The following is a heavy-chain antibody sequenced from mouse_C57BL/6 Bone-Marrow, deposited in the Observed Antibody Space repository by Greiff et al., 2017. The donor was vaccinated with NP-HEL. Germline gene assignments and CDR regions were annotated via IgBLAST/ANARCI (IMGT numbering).Heavy chain of an antibody. J-gene: IGHJ3*01. D-gene: IGHD1-1*01. V-gene: IGHV1-81*01. CDR1: GYTFTSYG. CDR2: IYPRSGNT. Sequence: QVHVKQSGAELARPGASVKLSCKASGYTFTSYGISWVKQRTGQGLEWIGEIYPRSGNTYYNEKFKGKATLTADKSSSTAYMELRSLTAEDSAVYFCARGDYDGSSWSWFAYWGQGTLVTVSA. CDR3: ARGDYDGSSWSWFAY.